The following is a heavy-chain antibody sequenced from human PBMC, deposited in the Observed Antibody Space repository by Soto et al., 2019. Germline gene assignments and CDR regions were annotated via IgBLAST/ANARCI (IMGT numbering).Heavy chain of an antibody. Sequence: SETLSLTCTVSGGSISSSSYYWGWIRQPPGKGLEWIGSIYYSGSTYYNPSLKSRVTISVDTSKNQFSLKLSSVTAADTAVYYCARANRSSSWYPVFYWFDPWGQGTLVTVSS. J-gene: IGHJ5*02. D-gene: IGHD6-13*01. CDR3: ARANRSSSWYPVFYWFDP. CDR1: GGSISSSSYY. V-gene: IGHV4-39*01. CDR2: IYYSGST.